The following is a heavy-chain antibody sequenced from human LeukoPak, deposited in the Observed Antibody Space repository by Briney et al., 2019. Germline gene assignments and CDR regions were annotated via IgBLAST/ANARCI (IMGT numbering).Heavy chain of an antibody. J-gene: IGHJ5*02. CDR2: INHSGST. CDR1: GGSFSGYY. CDR3: ARADKDYSSSWYWFDP. V-gene: IGHV4-34*01. Sequence: SETLSLTCAVYGGSFSGYYWSWIRQPPGKGLEWIGEINHSGSTNYNPSLKSRVTISVDTSKNQFSLKLSSVTAADTAMYCCARADKDYSSSWYWFDPWGQGTLVTVSS. D-gene: IGHD6-13*01.